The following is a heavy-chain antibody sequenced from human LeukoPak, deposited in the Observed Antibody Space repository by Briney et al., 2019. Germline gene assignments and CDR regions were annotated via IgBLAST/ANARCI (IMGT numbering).Heavy chain of an antibody. Sequence: GGSLRLSRAASGFTFSTYGMSWVRQAPGKGLEWVSAISGSGGSTYYADSVKGRFTISRDNSKNTLYLQMNSLRAEDTAVYYCAKASQWEAMVAFDYWGQGTLVTVSS. J-gene: IGHJ4*02. V-gene: IGHV3-23*01. CDR1: GFTFSTYG. CDR3: AKASQWEAMVAFDY. D-gene: IGHD5-18*01. CDR2: ISGSGGST.